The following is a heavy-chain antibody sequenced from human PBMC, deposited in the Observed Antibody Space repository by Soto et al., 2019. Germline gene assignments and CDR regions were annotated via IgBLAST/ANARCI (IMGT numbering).Heavy chain of an antibody. CDR2: INPNSGGT. Sequence: GASVKVSCKASGYTFTGYYMHWLRQAPGQGLEWMGWINPNSGGTNYAQKFRGRVTMTRDTSLSTAYMELSRLRSDDTAVYYCARDLRRGVLRYFDWSPRDYYYYGMDVWGQGTTVTV. V-gene: IGHV1-2*02. J-gene: IGHJ6*02. CDR1: GYTFTGYY. D-gene: IGHD3-9*01. CDR3: ARDLRRGVLRYFDWSPRDYYYYGMDV.